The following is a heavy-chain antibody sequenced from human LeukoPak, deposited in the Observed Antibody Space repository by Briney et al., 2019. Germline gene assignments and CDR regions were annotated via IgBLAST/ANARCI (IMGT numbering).Heavy chain of an antibody. CDR2: INAGNGNT. Sequence: ASVKVSCKASGYTFTSYAMHWVRQAPGQRLEWMGWINAGNGNTKYSQKFQGRVTITRDTSASTAYMELRSLRSEDTAVYYCARVSFHYYGSGSYTLDYWAREPWSPSPQ. CDR3: ARVSFHYYGSGSYTLDY. J-gene: IGHJ4*02. CDR1: GYTFTSYA. V-gene: IGHV1-3*01. D-gene: IGHD3-10*01.